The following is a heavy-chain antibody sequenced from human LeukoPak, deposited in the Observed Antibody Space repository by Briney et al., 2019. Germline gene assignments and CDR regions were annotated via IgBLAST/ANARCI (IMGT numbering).Heavy chain of an antibody. V-gene: IGHV3-30-3*01. D-gene: IGHD1-26*01. CDR1: GFTFSSYA. J-gene: IGHJ4*02. Sequence: GRSLRLSCAPSGFTFSSYAMHWVRQAPGKGLEWVAVISYDGSNKYYADSVKGRFTISRDNSKNTLYLQMNSLRAEDTAVYYCASLSGTTSLNFDYWGQGTLVTVSS. CDR2: ISYDGSNK. CDR3: ASLSGTTSLNFDY.